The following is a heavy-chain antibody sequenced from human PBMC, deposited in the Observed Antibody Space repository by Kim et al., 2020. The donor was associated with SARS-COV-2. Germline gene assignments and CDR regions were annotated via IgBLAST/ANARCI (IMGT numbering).Heavy chain of an antibody. J-gene: IGHJ6*02. CDR1: GYTFTRYG. CDR2: ISASNGNT. Sequence: ASVKVSCKASGYTFTRYGVSWVRQAPGQGLEWMGWISASNGNTNYAQKFQGRVTMTTDTSTSTAYMELRSLRYDDTAVYYCARDLATVMVSDYYYYGMDVWGQGTTVTVSS. CDR3: ARDLATVMVSDYYYYGMDV. D-gene: IGHD5-18*01. V-gene: IGHV1-18*01.